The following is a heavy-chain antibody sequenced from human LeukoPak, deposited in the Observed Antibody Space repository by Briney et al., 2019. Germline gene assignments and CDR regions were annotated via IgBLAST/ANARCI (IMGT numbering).Heavy chain of an antibody. CDR3: ARDVEGFGSGSFYIRGYFDY. D-gene: IGHD3-10*01. Sequence: ASVKVSCKASGYTFTGYYMHWVRQAPGQGLEWMGWINPNSGGTNYAQKFQGWVTMTRDTSISTAYMELSRLRSDDTAVYYCARDVEGFGSGSFYIRGYFDYWGQGTLVTVSS. J-gene: IGHJ4*02. CDR2: INPNSGGT. V-gene: IGHV1-2*04. CDR1: GYTFTGYY.